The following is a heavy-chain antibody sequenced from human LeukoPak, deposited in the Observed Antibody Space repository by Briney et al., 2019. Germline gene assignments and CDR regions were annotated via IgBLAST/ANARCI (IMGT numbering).Heavy chain of an antibody. Sequence: PGGSLRLSCAASGFTFSSYWMSWVRQAPGKGVEWVSFITSSGSPTFYADSVKGRFTIFRDTAKNSLYLQMNNLRGEDTAVYYCARDISSSTRAFDIWGQGTMVTVSS. CDR2: ITSSGSPT. V-gene: IGHV3-48*04. CDR1: GFTFSSYW. D-gene: IGHD2-15*01. CDR3: ARDISSSTRAFDI. J-gene: IGHJ3*02.